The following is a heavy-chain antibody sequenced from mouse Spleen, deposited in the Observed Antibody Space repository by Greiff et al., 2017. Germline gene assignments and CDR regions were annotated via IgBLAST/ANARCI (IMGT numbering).Heavy chain of an antibody. CDR1: GFSLTSYG. CDR3: AKNEGTTASYYFDY. J-gene: IGHJ2*01. Sequence: VKLMESGPGLVQPSQSLSITCTVSGFSLTSYGVHWVRQSPGKGLEWLGVIWRGGSTDYNAAFMSRLSITKDNSKSQVFFKMNSLQADDTAIYYCAKNEGTTASYYFDYWGQGTTLTVSS. D-gene: IGHD1-2*01. V-gene: IGHV2-5*01. CDR2: IWRGGST.